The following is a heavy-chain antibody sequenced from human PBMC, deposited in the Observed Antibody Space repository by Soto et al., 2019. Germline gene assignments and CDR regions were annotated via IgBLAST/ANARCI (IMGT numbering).Heavy chain of an antibody. Sequence: GGSLRLSCATSGFTFSSYSMNWVRQAPGKGLEWVSSISSSSSYIYYADSVKGRFTISRDNAKNSLYLQMNSLRAEDTAVYYCARDLRYYDSTTAPPPYWGQGTLVTVSS. J-gene: IGHJ4*02. CDR1: GFTFSSYS. V-gene: IGHV3-21*01. D-gene: IGHD3-22*01. CDR3: ARDLRYYDSTTAPPPY. CDR2: ISSSSSYI.